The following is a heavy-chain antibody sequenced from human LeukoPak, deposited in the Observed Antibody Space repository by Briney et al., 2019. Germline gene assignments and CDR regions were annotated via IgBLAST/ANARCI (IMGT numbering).Heavy chain of an antibody. CDR1: GGSISSYY. D-gene: IGHD3-22*01. CDR2: IYYSGST. Sequence: PSETLSLTCTVSGGSISSYYWSWIRQPPGKGLEWIGYIYYSGSTNYNPSLKSRVTISVDTSKNQFSLKLSSVTAADTAVYYCARDLRDMIYDSSGYYHYYYYYYYMDVWGKGTTVTISS. CDR3: ARDLRDMIYDSSGYYHYYYYYYYMDV. J-gene: IGHJ6*03. V-gene: IGHV4-59*12.